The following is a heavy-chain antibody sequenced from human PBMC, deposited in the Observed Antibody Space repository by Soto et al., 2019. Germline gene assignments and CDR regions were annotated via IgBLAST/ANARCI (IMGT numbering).Heavy chain of an antibody. CDR2: INPNSGGT. V-gene: IGHV1-2*04. J-gene: IGHJ3*02. D-gene: IGHD2-8*01. CDR1: EYTFTGYY. Sequence: ASVKVSCKASEYTFTGYYMHWVRQAPGQGLEWMGWINPNSGGTNYAQKFQGWVTMTRDASISTAYMELSRLRSDDTAVYYCARDQGYCTNGVCYTYAFDIWGQGTMVTVSS. CDR3: ARDQGYCTNGVCYTYAFDI.